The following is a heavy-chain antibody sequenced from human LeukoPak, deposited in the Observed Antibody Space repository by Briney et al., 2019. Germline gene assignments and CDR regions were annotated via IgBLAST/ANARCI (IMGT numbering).Heavy chain of an antibody. CDR1: GGSFSGYY. Sequence: SETLSLTCAVYGGSFSGYYWSWIRRPPGKGLEWIGEINHSGSTNYNPSLKSRVTISVDTSKNQFSLKLSSETAADTAVYYCARGPRARYCSGGSCSDIFDYWGQGTLVTASS. CDR2: INHSGST. D-gene: IGHD2-15*01. V-gene: IGHV4-34*01. J-gene: IGHJ4*02. CDR3: ARGPRARYCSGGSCSDIFDY.